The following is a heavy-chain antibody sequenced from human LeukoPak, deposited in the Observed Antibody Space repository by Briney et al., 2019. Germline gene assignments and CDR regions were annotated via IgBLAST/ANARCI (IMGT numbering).Heavy chain of an antibody. J-gene: IGHJ6*03. CDR3: AGGPLINDFWSGYNYYYYYMDV. CDR1: GGTFSSYA. Sequence: AASVKVSCKASGGTFSSYAISWVRQAPGQGLEWMGGIIPIFGTANYAQKFQGGVTITADESTSTAYMELSSLRSEDTAVYYCAGGPLINDFWSGYNYYYYYMDVWGKGTTVTVSS. CDR2: IIPIFGTA. D-gene: IGHD3-3*01. V-gene: IGHV1-69*13.